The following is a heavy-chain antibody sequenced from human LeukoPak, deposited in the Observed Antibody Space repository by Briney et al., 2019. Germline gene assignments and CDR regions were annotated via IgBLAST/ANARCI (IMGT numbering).Heavy chain of an antibody. CDR1: GDSISSGSFY. D-gene: IGHD6-13*01. CDR3: ARAPNYFGSWYPEDYYFYYMDV. V-gene: IGHV4-38-2*02. J-gene: IGHJ6*03. CDR2: IYHSGST. Sequence: TSETLSLTCTVSGDSISSGSFYWSWIRQPPGKGLEWIGSIYHSGSTYYNPSLKSRVTISVDTSKNQFSLKLSSVTAADTAVYYCARAPNYFGSWYPEDYYFYYMDVWGKGTTVTVSS.